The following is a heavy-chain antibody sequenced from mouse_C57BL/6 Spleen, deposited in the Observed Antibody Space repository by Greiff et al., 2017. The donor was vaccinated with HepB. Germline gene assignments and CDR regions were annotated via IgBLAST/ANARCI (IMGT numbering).Heavy chain of an antibody. CDR3: ARFDKYFDY. Sequence: QVQLQQPGAELVRPGTSVKLSCKASGYTFTSYWMHWVKQRPGQGLEWIGVIDPSDSYTNYNQKFKGKATLTVDTSSSTAYMQLSSLTSEDSAVYYCARFDKYFDYWGQGTTLTVSS. J-gene: IGHJ2*01. CDR2: IDPSDSYT. CDR1: GYTFTSYW. V-gene: IGHV1-59*01.